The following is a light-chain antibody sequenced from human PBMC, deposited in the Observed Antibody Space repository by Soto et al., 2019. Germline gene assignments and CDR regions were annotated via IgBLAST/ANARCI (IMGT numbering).Light chain of an antibody. Sequence: IVMTQSPATLSVSPGARATLSCRASEGVGSDLAWYQLRPGQAPRVLIYGASTRASGIPDRFSGSGSGTEFSLTISSLQPEDFPLCYCHQYNNWPPITFGQGTRLEI. CDR1: EGVGSD. CDR2: GAS. V-gene: IGKV3-15*01. CDR3: HQYNNWPPIT. J-gene: IGKJ5*01.